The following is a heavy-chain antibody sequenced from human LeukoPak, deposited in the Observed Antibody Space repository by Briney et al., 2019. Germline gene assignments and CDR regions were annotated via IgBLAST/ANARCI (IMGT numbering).Heavy chain of an antibody. CDR3: AQEVSDSSGYYSDY. CDR2: ISAYNGNT. CDR1: GYTFTGCY. J-gene: IGHJ4*02. V-gene: IGHV1-18*04. Sequence: ASVKVSCKASGYTFTGCYMHWVRQAPGQGLEWMGWISAYNGNTNYAQKLQGRVTMTTDTSTSTAYMELRSLRSDDTAVYYCAQEVSDSSGYYSDYWGQGTLVTVSS. D-gene: IGHD3-22*01.